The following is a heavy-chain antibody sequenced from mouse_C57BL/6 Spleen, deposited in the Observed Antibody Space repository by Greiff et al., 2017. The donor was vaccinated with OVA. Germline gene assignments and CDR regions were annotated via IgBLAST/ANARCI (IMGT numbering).Heavy chain of an antibody. CDR1: GFTFSDYY. CDR3: ARSFYFDY. V-gene: IGHV5-16*01. Sequence: EVKLMESEGGLVQPGSSMKLSCTASGFTFSDYYMAWVRQVPEKGLEWVANINYDGSSTYYLDSLKSRFIISRDNAKNILYLQMGSLKSEDTATYYCARSFYFDYWGQGTTLTVSS. CDR2: INYDGSST. J-gene: IGHJ2*01.